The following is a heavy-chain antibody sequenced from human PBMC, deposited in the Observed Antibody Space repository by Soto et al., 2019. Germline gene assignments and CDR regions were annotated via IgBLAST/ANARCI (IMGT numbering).Heavy chain of an antibody. CDR2: IDHHVGT. J-gene: IGHJ1*01. V-gene: IGHV4-4*02. Sequence: SETLSLTGAVSDDYSSTDYWRRWGRQPPGKWLEGSGEIDHHVGTNYIQSIKSRITMSPDKSNNQLSLKLSSVTAADTAVYYCARGLDYRPVFRGHGSLFTVSS. CDR3: ARGLDYRPVF. CDR1: DDYSSTDYW. D-gene: IGHD3-16*01.